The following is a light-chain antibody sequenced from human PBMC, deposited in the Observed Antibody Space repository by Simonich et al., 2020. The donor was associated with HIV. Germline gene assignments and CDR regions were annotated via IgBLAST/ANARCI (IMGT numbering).Light chain of an antibody. Sequence: EIVLTQSPATLSLSPGERATLSCRASQSVSSYLAWYQQKPGQAPRLLIWDASNRATGIPARFSGSGSGTDFTLTISSLQPEDFAVYYCQQRSNWSTFGQGTKLEIK. J-gene: IGKJ2*01. CDR2: DAS. V-gene: IGKV3-11*01. CDR1: QSVSSY. CDR3: QQRSNWST.